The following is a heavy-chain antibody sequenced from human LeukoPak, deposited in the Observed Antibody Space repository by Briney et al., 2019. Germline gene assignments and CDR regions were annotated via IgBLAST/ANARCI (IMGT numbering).Heavy chain of an antibody. CDR1: GFTFSSYS. CDR3: ARDPNRDWYELDY. V-gene: IGHV3-21*01. CDR2: ISSSSSSI. J-gene: IGHJ4*02. Sequence: GGSLRLSCAASGFTFSSYSMNWVRQAPGKGLEWVSSISSSSSSIYYADSVKGRFTISRDNAKNSLYLQMNSLRAEDTAVYYCARDPNRDWYELDYWGQGTLVTVSS. D-gene: IGHD1-1*01.